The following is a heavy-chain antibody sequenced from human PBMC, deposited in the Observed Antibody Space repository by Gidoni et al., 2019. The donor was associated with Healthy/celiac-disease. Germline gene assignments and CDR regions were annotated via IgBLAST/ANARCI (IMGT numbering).Heavy chain of an antibody. J-gene: IGHJ3*02. Sequence: QVQLVESGGGVVQPGGSLRLSCAAPGFLFSRYAMHWVCQAPGKGLEWVAVISTDGSNKYYADSVKGRFAISRDDSKSTLYLQMNSLRPEDTAVYYCASARLRWTNDFDIWGQGTMVTVSS. CDR3: ASARLRWTNDFDI. CDR1: GFLFSRYA. CDR2: ISTDGSNK. V-gene: IGHV3-30*09. D-gene: IGHD4-17*01.